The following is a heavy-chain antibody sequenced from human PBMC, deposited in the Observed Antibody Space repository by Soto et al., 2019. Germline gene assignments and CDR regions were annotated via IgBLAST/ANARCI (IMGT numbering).Heavy chain of an antibody. CDR2: ISYDGSNK. CDR3: AREKRIAAAENYYYYGMDV. CDR1: GFTFSSYA. Sequence: QVQLVESGGGVVQPGRSLRLSCAASGFTFSSYAMHWVRQAPGKGLEWVAVISYDGSNKYYADSVKGRFTISRDTSKNTMHLQMNSLRAEDTAVYYCAREKRIAAAENYYYYGMDVWGQGTTVTVSS. D-gene: IGHD6-13*01. J-gene: IGHJ6*02. V-gene: IGHV3-30-3*01.